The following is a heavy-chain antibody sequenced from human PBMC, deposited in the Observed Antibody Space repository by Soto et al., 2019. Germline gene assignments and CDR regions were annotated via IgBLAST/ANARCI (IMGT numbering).Heavy chain of an antibody. Sequence: ESGGGLVKPGGSLRLSCAASGFTFSSYTMNWVRQAPGKGLEWVSSIDGSTHYRNYADSVKGRFTISRDNARNSLYLQMNSLRAEDTAVYYCATFTIFGVVTVDYWGQGALVTVSS. CDR3: ATFTIFGVVTVDY. V-gene: IGHV3-21*01. CDR1: GFTFSSYT. J-gene: IGHJ4*02. D-gene: IGHD3-3*01. CDR2: IDGSTHYR.